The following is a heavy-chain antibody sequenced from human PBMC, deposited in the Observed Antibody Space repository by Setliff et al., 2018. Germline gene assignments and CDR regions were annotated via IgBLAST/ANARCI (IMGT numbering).Heavy chain of an antibody. CDR2: IYTDGTT. Sequence: TLSLTCTVSGASLRSGSNYWGWFRQPAGKGLEWIGRIYTDGTTNYSPSLKSRVTILADTSQNHFSLRMSSVSAADTAVYFCAKEHVVISFVNNIHHHYGMDVWGQGTTVTVSS. CDR1: GASLRSGSNY. J-gene: IGHJ6*02. V-gene: IGHV4-61*02. D-gene: IGHD2-21*01. CDR3: AKEHVVISFVNNIHHHYGMDV.